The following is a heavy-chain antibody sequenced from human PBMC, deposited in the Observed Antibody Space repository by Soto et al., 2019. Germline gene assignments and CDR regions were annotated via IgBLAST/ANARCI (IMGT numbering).Heavy chain of an antibody. Sequence: ASVKVSCKASGFTFTSSAVQWVRQARGQGLEWMGWISAYNGNTNYAQKLQGRVTMTTDTSTSTAYMELRSLRSDDTAVYYCARGGPDYYDSSGYPTGYWGQGTLVTVPQ. D-gene: IGHD3-22*01. CDR3: ARGGPDYYDSSGYPTGY. CDR1: GFTFTSSA. CDR2: ISAYNGNT. V-gene: IGHV1-18*01. J-gene: IGHJ4*02.